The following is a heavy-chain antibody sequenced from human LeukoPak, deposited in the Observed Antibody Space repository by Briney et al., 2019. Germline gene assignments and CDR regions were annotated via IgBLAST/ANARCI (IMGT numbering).Heavy chain of an antibody. D-gene: IGHD5-12*01. J-gene: IGHJ4*02. CDR3: ARDASGYDEGGY. V-gene: IGHV3-48*03. CDR1: GFTFSSYE. CDR2: ISSSGSTI. Sequence: GGSLRLSCAASGFTFSSYEMNWVRQDPGKGLEWVSYISSSGSTIYYADSGKGRFTISRDNAKNSLYLQMNSLRAEDTAVYYCARDASGYDEGGYWGQGTLVTVSS.